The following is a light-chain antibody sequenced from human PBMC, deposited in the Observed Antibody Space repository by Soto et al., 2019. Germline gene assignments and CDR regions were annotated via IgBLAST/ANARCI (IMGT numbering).Light chain of an antibody. J-gene: IGKJ5*01. Sequence: EIVMTQSPATLSVSPGERVTLSCRASQSASNSLAWYQQKPGQPPRLLIYDVSNRATGIPARFSGSGSGTDFTLTITSLEPEDFAVYFCHQRYNWPRVTFGQGTRLEIK. CDR2: DVS. CDR3: HQRYNWPRVT. CDR1: QSASNS. V-gene: IGKV3-11*01.